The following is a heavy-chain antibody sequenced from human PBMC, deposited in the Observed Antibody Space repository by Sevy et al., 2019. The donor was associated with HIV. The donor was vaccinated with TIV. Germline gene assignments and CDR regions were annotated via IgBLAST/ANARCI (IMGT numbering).Heavy chain of an antibody. CDR3: ARGSAVLSATIWDGFDY. Sequence: GGSLRLSCAASRFTFSNYRMNWVRQAPGKGLEWGSSINSSSNYIYYADSVKGRFTISRDNAKNSLYLQMNSLRAEDTAVYYCARGSAVLSATIWDGFDYWGQGTLVTVSS. V-gene: IGHV3-21*01. J-gene: IGHJ4*02. D-gene: IGHD2-2*02. CDR1: RFTFSNYR. CDR2: INSSSNYI.